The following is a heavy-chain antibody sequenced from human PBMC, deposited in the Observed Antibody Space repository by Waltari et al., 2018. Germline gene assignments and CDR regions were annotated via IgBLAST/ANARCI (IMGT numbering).Heavy chain of an antibody. Sequence: QLVQSGAEVKKPGESLKISCEGSGYSFASYWICWVRQLPGKGLEWVGIIYPGNSDNRYSPSFEGQVTFSSDKSISTAYLQWSSLKASDTAVYYCATLLRGYGHYYYYGMDVWGQGTKV. J-gene: IGHJ6*02. CDR3: ATLLRGYGHYYYYGMDV. D-gene: IGHD5-18*01. V-gene: IGHV5-51*01. CDR1: GYSFASYW. CDR2: IYPGNSDN.